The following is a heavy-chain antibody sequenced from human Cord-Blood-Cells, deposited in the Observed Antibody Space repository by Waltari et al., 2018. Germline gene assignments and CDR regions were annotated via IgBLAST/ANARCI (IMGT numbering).Heavy chain of an antibody. CDR3: ARHLGYSPIYYFDY. V-gene: IGHV4-39*07. CDR2: IYYSGST. D-gene: IGHD5-18*01. Sequence: QLQLQESGPGLVKPSETLSLTCTVSGGSISSSSYYWAWTRQHPGKGLEWIGSIYYSGSTYYNPSLKSRVTISVDTSKNQFSLKLSSVTAADTAVYYCARHLGYSPIYYFDYWGQGTLVTVSS. J-gene: IGHJ4*02. CDR1: GGSISSSSYY.